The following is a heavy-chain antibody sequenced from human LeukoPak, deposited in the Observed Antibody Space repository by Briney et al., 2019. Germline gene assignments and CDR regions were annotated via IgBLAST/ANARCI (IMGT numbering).Heavy chain of an antibody. V-gene: IGHV4-30-4*01. J-gene: IGHJ4*02. CDR1: GGSISSGDYY. D-gene: IGHD5-18*01. Sequence: PSETLSLTCTVSGGSISSGDYYWSWIRQPPGQGLEWIGYIYYSGSTYYNPSLKSRVTISVDTSKNQFSLKLSSVTAADTAVYYCASFDGPGYSYGSDYWGQGTLVTVSS. CDR3: ASFDGPGYSYGSDY. CDR2: IYYSGST.